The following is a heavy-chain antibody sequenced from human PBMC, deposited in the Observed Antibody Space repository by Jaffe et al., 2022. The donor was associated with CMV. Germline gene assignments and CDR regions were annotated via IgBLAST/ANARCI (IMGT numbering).Heavy chain of an antibody. D-gene: IGHD3-22*01. V-gene: IGHV3-20*01. J-gene: IGHJ6*02. CDR1: GFTFDDYG. CDR2: INWNGGST. CDR3: AREEYYYDSSGYFNPLNYYGMDV. Sequence: EVQLVESGGGVVRPGGSLRLSCAASGFTFDDYGMSWVRQAPGKGLEWVSGINWNGGSTGYADSVKGRFTISRDNAKNSLYLQMNSLRAEDTALYHCAREEYYYDSSGYFNPLNYYGMDVWGQGTTVTVSS.